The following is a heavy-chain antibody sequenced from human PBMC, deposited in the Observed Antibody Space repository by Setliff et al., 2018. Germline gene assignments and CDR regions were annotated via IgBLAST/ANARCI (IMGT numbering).Heavy chain of an antibody. CDR3: ARDSHQWDPLYFDS. CDR1: GYTFIGYY. CDR2: ISGSTDNT. V-gene: IGHV1-18*04. Sequence: ASVKVSCKASGYTFIGYYMYWVRQAPGQGLEWMGWISGSTDNTNYAQKFRGRVTLTKDTSTNTKYMELRSLGSDDTAVYYCARDSHQWDPLYFDSWGQGTLVTVSS. D-gene: IGHD1-26*01. J-gene: IGHJ4*02.